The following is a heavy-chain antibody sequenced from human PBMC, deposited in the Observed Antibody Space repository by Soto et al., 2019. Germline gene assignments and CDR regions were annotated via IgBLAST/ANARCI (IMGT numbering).Heavy chain of an antibody. V-gene: IGHV4-59*01. CDR2: IYYSGST. CDR1: GGSISSYY. D-gene: IGHD2-8*01. Sequence: SETLSLTCTVSGGSISSYYWSWIRQPPGKGLDWIGYIYYSGSTNYNPSLKSRVTISVDTSKNQFSLKLSSVTAADTAVYYCARWIGVLNAFDIWGQGTMVTVSS. CDR3: ARWIGVLNAFDI. J-gene: IGHJ3*02.